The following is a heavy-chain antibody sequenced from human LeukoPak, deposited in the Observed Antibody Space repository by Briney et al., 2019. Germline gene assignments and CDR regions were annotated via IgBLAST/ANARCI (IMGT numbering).Heavy chain of an antibody. CDR1: GFTFSSYS. V-gene: IGHV3-48*04. Sequence: PGGSLRLSCAASGFTFSSYSMNWVRQAPGKGLEWVSYISSSGSTIYYADSVKGRFTISRDNAKNSLYLQMNSLRAEDTAVYYCAREGPIYCSSTSCYGFDYWGQGTLVTVSS. J-gene: IGHJ4*02. D-gene: IGHD2-2*01. CDR3: AREGPIYCSSTSCYGFDY. CDR2: ISSSGSTI.